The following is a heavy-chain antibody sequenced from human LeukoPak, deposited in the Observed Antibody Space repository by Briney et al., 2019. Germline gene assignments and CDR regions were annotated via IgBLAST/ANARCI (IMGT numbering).Heavy chain of an antibody. CDR1: GGSISSGGYS. D-gene: IGHD4-17*01. CDR2: IYHSGST. V-gene: IGHV4-30-2*01. CDR3: ARVSGDGSYFDY. J-gene: IGHJ4*02. Sequence: PSQTLSLTCAVSGGSISSGGYSWSWIRQPPGKGLEWIGYIYHSGSTYYNPSLKSRVTISVDRSKSQFSLKLSSVTAADTAVYYCARVSGDGSYFDYWGQGTLVTVSS.